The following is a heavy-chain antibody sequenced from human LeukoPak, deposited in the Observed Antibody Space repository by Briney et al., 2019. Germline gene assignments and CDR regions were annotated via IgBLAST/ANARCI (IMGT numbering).Heavy chain of an antibody. CDR1: GGTFSSYA. V-gene: IGHV1-69*04. D-gene: IGHD6-19*01. CDR3: ARQYSSGWYHQGYYYGMDV. J-gene: IGHJ6*02. CDR2: IIPILGIA. Sequence: GASVKVSCKASGGTFSSYAISWVRQAPGQGLEWMGRIIPILGIANYAQKFQGRVTITADKSTSTAYMELSSLRSEDTAVYYCARQYSSGWYHQGYYYGMDVWGRGTTVTVSS.